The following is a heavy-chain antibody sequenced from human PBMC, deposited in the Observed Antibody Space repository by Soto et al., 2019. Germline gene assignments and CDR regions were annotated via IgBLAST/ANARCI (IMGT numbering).Heavy chain of an antibody. D-gene: IGHD1-26*01. CDR1: GGSLNNYA. V-gene: IGHV1-69*06. J-gene: IGHJ4*02. CDR2: IIPLSDTA. Sequence: QMQLVQTGAEVKKPGSSVKASCRASGGSLNNYALSWVRQAPGQGLEWMGSIIPLSDTAKYAQKFHNRVTITADRSGITAFMELSSLTSEDTAMYYCATEGFGGSYYGHWGQGTLVTVSS. CDR3: ATEGFGGSYYGH.